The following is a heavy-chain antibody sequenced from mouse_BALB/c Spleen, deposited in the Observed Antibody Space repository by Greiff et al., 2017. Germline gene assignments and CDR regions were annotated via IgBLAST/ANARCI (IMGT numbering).Heavy chain of an antibody. CDR3: ARCDYDAWFAY. CDR2: IYPGDGDT. CDR1: GYTFTNYW. D-gene: IGHD2-4*01. V-gene: IGHV1-87*01. Sequence: QVQLKESGAELARPGASVKLSCKASGYTFTNYWMQWVKQRPGQGLEWIGAIYPGDGDTRYTQKFKGKATLTADKSSSTAYMQLSSLASEDSAVYYCARCDYDAWFAYWGQGTLVTVSA. J-gene: IGHJ3*01.